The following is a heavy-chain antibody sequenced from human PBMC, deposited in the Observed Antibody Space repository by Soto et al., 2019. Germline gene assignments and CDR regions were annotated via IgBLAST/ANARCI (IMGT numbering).Heavy chain of an antibody. D-gene: IGHD2-8*01. J-gene: IGHJ3*02. CDR3: TTGLIVLMVYALDAFDS. Sequence: GVLRVSLSASELPFRNDWMIRARQAPGNGLEWVGRIKSKTDCGTTDYAAPVKGRFTISRDDSKNTLYLQMNSLKTEDTAVYYCTTGLIVLMVYALDAFDSWGQGTMVTVSS. CDR2: IKSKTDCGTT. V-gene: IGHV3-15*01. CDR1: ELPFRNDW.